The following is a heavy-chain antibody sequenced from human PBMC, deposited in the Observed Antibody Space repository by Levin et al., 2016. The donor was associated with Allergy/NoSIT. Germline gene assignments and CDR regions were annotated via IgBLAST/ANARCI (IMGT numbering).Heavy chain of an antibody. CDR3: AGGLPGYDILTGYSPNAEYFQH. V-gene: IGHV4-4*02. Sequence: WIRQPPGKGLEWIGEIYHSGSTNYNPSLKSRVTISVDKSKNQFSLKLSSVTAADTAVYYCAGGLPGYDILTGYSPNAEYFQHWGQGTLVTVSS. D-gene: IGHD3-9*01. CDR2: IYHSGST. J-gene: IGHJ1*01.